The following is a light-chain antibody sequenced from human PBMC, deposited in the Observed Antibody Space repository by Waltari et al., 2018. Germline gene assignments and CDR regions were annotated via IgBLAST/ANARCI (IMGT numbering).Light chain of an antibody. V-gene: IGLV2-14*03. CDR2: DVS. CDR3: SSHTNSNTLV. CDR1: SSDVGGYNY. J-gene: IGLJ2*01. Sequence: QSALTQPSSVSGSPGQSITISCTGTSSDVGGYNYISWYQQHPGKAPKLMIYDVSNRPAGVSDRFSASKSGNSASLTISGLQAEDEPDYYCSSHTNSNTLVFGGGTNLTIL.